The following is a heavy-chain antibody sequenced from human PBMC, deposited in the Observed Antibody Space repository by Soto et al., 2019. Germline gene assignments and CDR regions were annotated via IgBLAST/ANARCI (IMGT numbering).Heavy chain of an antibody. CDR1: GFSLSTTRVG. Sequence: QITLKESGPTLVKPTQTLTLTCTFSGFSLSTTRVGVGWIRQPPGEALEWLALLYWDDDKLYSPSLKRRLTIAKDPSKIQVVLTLTAMDPVDTATYYCAHSKTSGMRYYFDYWGQGTLVTVSS. CDR2: LYWDDDK. J-gene: IGHJ4*02. CDR3: AHSKTSGMRYYFDY. V-gene: IGHV2-5*02.